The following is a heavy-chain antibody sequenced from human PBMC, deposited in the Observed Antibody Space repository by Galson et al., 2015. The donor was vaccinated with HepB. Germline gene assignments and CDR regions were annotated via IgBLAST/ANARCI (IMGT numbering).Heavy chain of an antibody. Sequence: PVKASCKASGYTFTSYALHWVRQAPGQRLEWMGWINAGNSNTKYSQKFQGRVTITRDTSASTAYMELSSLRSEDTAVYYCARGSITMVRGVLDPWGQGTLVTVSS. D-gene: IGHD3-10*01. J-gene: IGHJ5*02. CDR3: ARGSITMVRGVLDP. CDR2: INAGNSNT. V-gene: IGHV1-3*01. CDR1: GYTFTSYA.